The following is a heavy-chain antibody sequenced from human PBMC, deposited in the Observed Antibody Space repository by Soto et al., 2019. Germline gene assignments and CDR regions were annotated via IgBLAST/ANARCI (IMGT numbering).Heavy chain of an antibody. CDR1: TCGDYC. V-gene: IGHV3-23*01. J-gene: IGHJ4*02. Sequence: TCGDYCVSRVSQAPGKGLEWVSAISGRGGSTYYADSVKGRFTISRDNSKNTLYLQMNSLRAEDTAVYYCASNTRYDPPDYWGQGTLVTVSS. CDR2: ISGRGGST. CDR3: ASNTRYDPPDY. D-gene: IGHD3-16*01.